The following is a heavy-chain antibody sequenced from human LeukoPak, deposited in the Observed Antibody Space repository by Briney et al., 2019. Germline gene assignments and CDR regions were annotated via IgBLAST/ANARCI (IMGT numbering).Heavy chain of an antibody. D-gene: IGHD1-7*01. J-gene: IGHJ4*02. CDR1: GFTFSSYA. V-gene: IGHV3-23*01. CDR2: ISGSGGST. Sequence: GGSLRLSCAASGFTFSSYAMSWVRQAPGKGLEWVSAISGSGGSTYYADSVKGRFTISRDNSKNTLYLQMNSLRAEDTAVYYCATGGGAGTFSPLGSWGQGTLVTVSS. CDR3: ATGGGAGTFSPLGS.